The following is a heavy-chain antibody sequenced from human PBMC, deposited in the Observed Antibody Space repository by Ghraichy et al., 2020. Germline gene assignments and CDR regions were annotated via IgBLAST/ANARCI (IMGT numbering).Heavy chain of an antibody. D-gene: IGHD6-19*01. J-gene: IGHJ3*02. CDR1: GFTFSSYG. Sequence: GGSLRLSCAASGFTFSSYGMHWVRQAPGKGLEWVAVIWYDGSNKYYADSVKGRFTISRDNSKNTLYLQMNSLRAEDTAVYYCARDKVYIAVAEDAFDIWGQGTMVTVSS. CDR2: IWYDGSNK. V-gene: IGHV3-33*08. CDR3: ARDKVYIAVAEDAFDI.